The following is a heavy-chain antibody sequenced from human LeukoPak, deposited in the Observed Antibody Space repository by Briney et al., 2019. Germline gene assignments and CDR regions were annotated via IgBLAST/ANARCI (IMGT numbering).Heavy chain of an antibody. J-gene: IGHJ4*02. D-gene: IGHD1-26*01. CDR1: GGSFSGYY. Sequence: SETLSLTCAVYGGSFSGYYWSWIRQPPGKGLEWIGEINHSGSTNYNPSLKSRVTISVDTSKNQFSLKLSSVTAADTAVYYCARGEVVGATYDDYFDYWGQGTLVTVSS. CDR3: ARGEVVGATYDDYFDY. V-gene: IGHV4-34*01. CDR2: INHSGST.